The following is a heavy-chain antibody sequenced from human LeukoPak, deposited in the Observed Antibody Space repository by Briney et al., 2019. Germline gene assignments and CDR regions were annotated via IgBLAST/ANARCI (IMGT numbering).Heavy chain of an antibody. J-gene: IGHJ4*02. CDR2: IYYSGNT. D-gene: IGHD3-10*01. CDR1: GGSISSSY. Sequence: SETLSLTCTVPGGSISSSYWSWIRQPPGKGLEWIGYIYYSGNTNYNPSLKGRVPISVDTSKNQFSLKLTSVTAADTAVYYCARASRGHDYWGQGTLVTVSS. CDR3: ARASRGHDY. V-gene: IGHV4-59*01.